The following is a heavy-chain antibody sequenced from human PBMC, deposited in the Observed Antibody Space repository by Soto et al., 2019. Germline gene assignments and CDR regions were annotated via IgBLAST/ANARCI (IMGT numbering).Heavy chain of an antibody. CDR2: ISYDGSNK. CDR3: AGLYSSSWLPPHYYYGMDV. J-gene: IGHJ6*02. D-gene: IGHD6-13*01. CDR1: GFTFSSYG. Sequence: PGGSLRLSCAASGFTFSSYGMHWVRQAPGKGLEWVAVISYDGSNKYYADSVKGRFTISRDNSKNTLYLQMNSLRAEDTAVYYCAGLYSSSWLPPHYYYGMDVWGQGTTVTVSS. V-gene: IGHV3-30*03.